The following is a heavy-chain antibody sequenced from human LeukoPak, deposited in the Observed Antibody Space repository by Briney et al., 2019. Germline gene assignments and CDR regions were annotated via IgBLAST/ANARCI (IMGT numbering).Heavy chain of an antibody. CDR2: IYTSGST. Sequence: KPSETLSLTCTVSGGSISSYYWSWIRQPPGKGLEWIGYIYTSGSTNYNPPLKSRVTISVDTSKNQFSLKQSSVTAADTAVYYCARLTTMIVDAFDIWGQGTMVTVSS. V-gene: IGHV4-4*09. J-gene: IGHJ3*02. D-gene: IGHD3-22*01. CDR1: GGSISSYY. CDR3: ARLTTMIVDAFDI.